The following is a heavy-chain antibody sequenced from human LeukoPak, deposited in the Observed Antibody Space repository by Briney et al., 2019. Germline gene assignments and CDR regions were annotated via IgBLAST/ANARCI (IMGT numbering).Heavy chain of an antibody. Sequence: GGSLRLSCAASGFTFSSYAMTWVRQAPGKGLEWVSAISGSGGSTYYADSVKGRFTISRDNSKNTLFLQMNSLRAEDTAVYYCAKDEHSGGVADYFDYWGQGTLVTVSS. CDR1: GFTFSSYA. V-gene: IGHV3-23*01. CDR2: ISGSGGST. J-gene: IGHJ4*02. CDR3: AKDEHSGGVADYFDY. D-gene: IGHD6-19*01.